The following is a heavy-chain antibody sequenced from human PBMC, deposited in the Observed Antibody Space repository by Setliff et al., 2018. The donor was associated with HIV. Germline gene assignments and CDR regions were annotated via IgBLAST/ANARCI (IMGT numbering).Heavy chain of an antibody. D-gene: IGHD3-10*01. V-gene: IGHV4-4*02. CDR3: ARGDGEASFDI. CDR1: GGSISSSNW. J-gene: IGHJ3*02. CDR2: IYHSGST. Sequence: PSETLSLTCAVSGGSISSSNWWTWVRQPPGKGLEWIGEIYHSGSTNYSPSLNSRVTISLGKSKNQFSLKLTSVNAADTAVYYCARGDGEASFDIWGRGTMVTVSS.